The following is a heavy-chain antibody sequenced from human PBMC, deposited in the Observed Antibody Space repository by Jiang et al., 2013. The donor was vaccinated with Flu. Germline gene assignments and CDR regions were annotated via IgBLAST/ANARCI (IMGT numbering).Heavy chain of an antibody. CDR2: INPNSGGT. CDR3: ARVVYCSSTSCQAHDAFDI. Sequence: VQLVESGAEVKKPGASVKVSCKASGYTFTGYYMHWVRQAPGQGLEWMGWINPNSGGTNYAQKFQGWVTMTRNTSISTAYMELSRLRSDDTAVYYCARVVYCSSTSCQAHDAFDIWGQGTMVTVSS. J-gene: IGHJ3*02. D-gene: IGHD2-2*01. V-gene: IGHV1-2*04. CDR1: GYTFTGYY.